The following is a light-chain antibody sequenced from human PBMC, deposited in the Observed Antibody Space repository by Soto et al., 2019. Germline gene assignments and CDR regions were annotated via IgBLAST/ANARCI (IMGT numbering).Light chain of an antibody. CDR2: GAS. J-gene: IGKJ2*01. Sequence: EIVLTQSPGTLSLSPGERATLSCRASQSVSSSYLAWYQQKPGQAPRLLIYGASSRATGIPDRFSGSGSGTDFTLTICRLELEDFAVYYCQQYGSSPHTFGQGTKLEIK. V-gene: IGKV3-20*01. CDR3: QQYGSSPHT. CDR1: QSVSSSY.